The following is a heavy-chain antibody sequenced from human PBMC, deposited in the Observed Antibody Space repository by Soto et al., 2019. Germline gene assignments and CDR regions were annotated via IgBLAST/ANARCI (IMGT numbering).Heavy chain of an antibody. J-gene: IGHJ3*02. V-gene: IGHV3-30-3*01. Sequence: QVQLVESGGGVVQPGRSLRLSCAASGFTFSSYAMHWVRQAPGKGLAWVAVISYDASNKYYAVSVKGRFTISRDNSKNTLYLQMNSLRAEDTVVYYCARDRDAFDIWGQGTMVTVSS. CDR2: ISYDASNK. CDR3: ARDRDAFDI. CDR1: GFTFSSYA.